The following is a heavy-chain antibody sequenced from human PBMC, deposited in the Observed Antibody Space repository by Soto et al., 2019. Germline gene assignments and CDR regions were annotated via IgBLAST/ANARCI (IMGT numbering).Heavy chain of an antibody. V-gene: IGHV3-13*01. Sequence: LRLSCVVSGFTFSSYDMHWVRQVPGKGLEWISTIGAAGDTYYSASVKGRFTISRGNGRNSLYLQMNSLRAGDTAVYYCARGDEGYFSYGMDVWGQGTTVTVSS. CDR1: GFTFSSYD. CDR3: ARGDEGYFSYGMDV. CDR2: IGAAGDT. J-gene: IGHJ6*02.